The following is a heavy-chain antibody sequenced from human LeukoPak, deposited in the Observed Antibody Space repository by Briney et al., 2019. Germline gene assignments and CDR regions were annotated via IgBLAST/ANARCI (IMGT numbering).Heavy chain of an antibody. D-gene: IGHD2-2*01. V-gene: IGHV4-61*02. J-gene: IGHJ4*02. CDR2: IYTSGST. CDR3: AGQYCSSTSCYAGIDY. Sequence: PSETLSLTCTVSGGSISSGSYYWSWIRQPAGKGLEWIGRIYTSGSTNYNPSLKSRVTISVDTSKNQFSLKLSSVTAADTAVYYCAGQYCSSTSCYAGIDYWGQGTLVTVSS. CDR1: GGSISSGSYY.